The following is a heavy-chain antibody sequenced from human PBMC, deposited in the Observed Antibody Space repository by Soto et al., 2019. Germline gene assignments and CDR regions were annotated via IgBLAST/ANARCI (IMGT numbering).Heavy chain of an antibody. D-gene: IGHD6-13*01. CDR1: GYDFPAYV. V-gene: IGHV1-8*02. CDR2: MNPINGAT. Sequence: RASVKVSCKASGYDFPAYVINWVRQASGQGLEWMGWMNPINGATGSARRFQGRVSMTRNTATGTAYLELTSLRSDDSAVYYCGRGPSPRAPAGGTPYYYAMDDWGQGTTVTVSS. J-gene: IGHJ6*02. CDR3: GRGPSPRAPAGGTPYYYAMDD.